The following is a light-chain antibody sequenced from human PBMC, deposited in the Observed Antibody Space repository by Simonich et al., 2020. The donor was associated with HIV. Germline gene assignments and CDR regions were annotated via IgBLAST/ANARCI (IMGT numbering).Light chain of an antibody. CDR3: QQYFRTPLA. CDR2: WAS. J-gene: IGKJ2*01. Sequence: DIVMTQSPDSLAVSLGERATINCKSSQSVLYSSNNKHYLSWYQQKPGQPPKLLIYWASTRESGVPDRFSGSGSETDFTLTISSLQAEDVAVYYCQQYFRTPLAFGQGTKLEIK. CDR1: QSVLYSSNNKHY. V-gene: IGKV4-1*01.